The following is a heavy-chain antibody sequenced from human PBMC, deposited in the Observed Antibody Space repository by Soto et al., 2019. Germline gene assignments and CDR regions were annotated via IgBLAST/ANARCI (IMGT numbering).Heavy chain of an antibody. D-gene: IGHD6-13*01. CDR1: GYSFTSYW. CDR2: IYPGDSDT. Sequence: GESLKISCKGSGYSFTSYWIGWVRQMPGKGLEWMGIIYPGDSDTRYSPSFQGQVTISADKSISTAYLQWSSLKASDPARDYCAALQGIAGDYVMAFWGQGPTAPAPS. CDR3: AALQGIAGDYVMAF. V-gene: IGHV5-51*01. J-gene: IGHJ6*02.